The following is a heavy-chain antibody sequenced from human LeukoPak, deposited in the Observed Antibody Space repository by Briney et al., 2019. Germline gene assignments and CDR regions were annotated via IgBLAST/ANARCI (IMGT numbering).Heavy chain of an antibody. CDR1: GGSISAHY. V-gene: IGHV4-59*11. Sequence: SETLSLTCTVSGGSISAHYWGWIRQPPRKELQWIGYIDSSGSTEYDPSLESRVTISLDTSKNQASLNLNSVTAADTAIYFCARGHYDLAPWGQGILVTVSS. D-gene: IGHD3-3*01. J-gene: IGHJ5*02. CDR2: IDSSGST. CDR3: ARGHYDLAP.